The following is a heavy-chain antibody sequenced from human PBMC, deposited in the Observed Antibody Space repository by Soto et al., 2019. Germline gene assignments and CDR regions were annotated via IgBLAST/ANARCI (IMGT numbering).Heavy chain of an antibody. CDR3: ARAGGGGDTDYYGLAD. D-gene: IGHD3-16*01. V-gene: IGHV4-30-4*08. CDR1: GGSISYEYYH. CDR2: IHYSGSI. J-gene: IGHJ6*01. Sequence: SETLSLTCTVSGGSISYEYYHWTWIRQSPGKGLEWIGYIHYSGSIIYNPSFKSRVTISVDTSKNQFSLQLSSVTGADPAVHFCARAGGGGDTDYYGLADGGHGSTVGVPS.